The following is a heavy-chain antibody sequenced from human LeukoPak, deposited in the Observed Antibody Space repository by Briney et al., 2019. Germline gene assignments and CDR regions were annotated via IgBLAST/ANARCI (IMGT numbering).Heavy chain of an antibody. J-gene: IGHJ4*02. V-gene: IGHV3-48*02. CDR2: ISSRSSSI. CDR1: GLTISDYS. D-gene: IGHD3-9*01. Sequence: SGGSLRLSCAASGLTISDYSINWVRQAPGKGLEWVSFISSRSSSIYYADSVKGRFTISRDNAKKSLYLQMNSLRDEDTAVYYCARVGYDILTGFHYWDQGTLVTVS. CDR3: ARVGYDILTGFHY.